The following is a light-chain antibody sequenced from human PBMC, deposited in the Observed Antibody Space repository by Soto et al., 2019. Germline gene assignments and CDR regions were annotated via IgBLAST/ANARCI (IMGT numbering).Light chain of an antibody. Sequence: DIQMTQSPSTLSASVGDRVTITCRASQSISSWLAWYQQKPGKAPKLLIYKASSLESGVPSRFSGSGSGTEFTLSIISLQPDDFATYYCQQYNSYSPGYTFGQGTKLEIK. CDR2: KAS. V-gene: IGKV1-5*03. CDR1: QSISSW. J-gene: IGKJ2*01. CDR3: QQYNSYSPGYT.